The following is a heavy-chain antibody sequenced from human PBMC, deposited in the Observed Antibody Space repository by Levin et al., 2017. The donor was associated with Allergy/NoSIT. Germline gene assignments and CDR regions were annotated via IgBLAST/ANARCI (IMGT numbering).Heavy chain of an antibody. V-gene: IGHV3-21*01. CDR1: GFTFSTYS. CDR2: ISSSGTYI. J-gene: IGHJ4*02. Sequence: GESLKISCAASGFTFSTYSMNWVRQAPGKGLEWVSSISSSGTYIYYADSLRGRFTVSRDNAKNSLYLLMNSLTAEDTAVYYCATSPGIAVAAPDYWGQGTLVTVSS. CDR3: ATSPGIAVAAPDY. D-gene: IGHD6-19*01.